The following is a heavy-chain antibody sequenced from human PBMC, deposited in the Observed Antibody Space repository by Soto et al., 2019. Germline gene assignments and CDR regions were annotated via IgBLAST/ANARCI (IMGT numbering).Heavy chain of an antibody. J-gene: IGHJ3*01. D-gene: IGHD3-3*01. V-gene: IGHV4-39*01. CDR2: IYYSGSA. CDR1: GGSITTSVYY. Sequence: SETLSLTCTVSGGSITTSVYYWGWIRQPPGRGLEWMANIYYSGSAYYNPSLKSRLSTSVDTSKNQFSLKLSSVTAADTAVYYCARQRSRAFDLWGQGTVVTVSS. CDR3: ARQRSRAFDL.